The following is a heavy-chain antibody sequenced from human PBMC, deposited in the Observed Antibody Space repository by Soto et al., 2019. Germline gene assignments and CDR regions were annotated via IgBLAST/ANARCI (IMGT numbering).Heavy chain of an antibody. CDR1: GFTVSNTW. D-gene: IGHD6-19*01. J-gene: IGHJ4*02. Sequence: PGGSLRLSCAASGFTVSNTWMSWVRQAPGKGLEWVGRIKSKTDGGTTDYAAPVKGRFTISRDDSKNTLYLQMNSLKTEDTAVYYCTTDGGTVPQWLYFAYWGQGTLVTVSS. V-gene: IGHV3-15*01. CDR3: TTDGGTVPQWLYFAY. CDR2: IKSKTDGGTT.